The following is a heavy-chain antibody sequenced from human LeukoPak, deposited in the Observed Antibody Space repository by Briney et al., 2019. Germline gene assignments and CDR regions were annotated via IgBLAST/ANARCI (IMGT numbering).Heavy chain of an antibody. CDR1: GGSIRSYY. D-gene: IGHD4-23*01. CDR3: ARGGYGASSGFDY. V-gene: IGHV4-4*07. CDR2: VYTSGSP. Sequence: PSETLSLTCTVSGGSIRSYYRSWIRQPAGKGLEWIGRVYTSGSPNYNPSLESRVTMSVDTSKNQFSLNLSSVTAADTAVYYCARGGYGASSGFDYWGQGTLVTVSS. J-gene: IGHJ4*02.